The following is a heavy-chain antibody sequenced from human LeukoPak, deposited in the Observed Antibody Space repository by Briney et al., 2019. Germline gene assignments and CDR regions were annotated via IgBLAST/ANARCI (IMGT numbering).Heavy chain of an antibody. J-gene: IGHJ4*02. CDR2: IRHDGSDK. CDR3: AKDDILTGYNLDY. CDR1: GFTFSTSG. Sequence: GGSLRLSCAASGFTFSTSGMHWVRQAPGKGLEWVAFIRHDGSDKYYADSVKGRFTISRDNSKNTLYLQMNSLRAEDTAVYYCAKDDILTGYNLDYWGQGTLVTVSS. V-gene: IGHV3-30*02. D-gene: IGHD3-9*01.